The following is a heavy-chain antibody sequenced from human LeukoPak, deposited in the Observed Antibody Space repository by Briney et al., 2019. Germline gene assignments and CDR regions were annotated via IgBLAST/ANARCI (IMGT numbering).Heavy chain of an antibody. CDR3: ARASILWFGELSRLDY. V-gene: IGHV1-18*04. CDR2: ISAYNGNT. Sequence: ASVKVSCKASGYTFTSYGISWVRQAPGQGLEWMGWISAYNGNTNYAQKLQGRVTMTTDTSTSTAYMELRSLRPDDTAVYYCARASILWFGELSRLDYWGQGTLVTVSS. D-gene: IGHD3-10*01. CDR1: GYTFTSYG. J-gene: IGHJ4*02.